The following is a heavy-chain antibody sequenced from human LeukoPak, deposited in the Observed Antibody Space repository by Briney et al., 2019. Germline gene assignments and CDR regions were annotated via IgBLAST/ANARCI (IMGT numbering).Heavy chain of an antibody. CDR3: ARGGYCSGRSCRWFDP. J-gene: IGHJ5*02. V-gene: IGHV3-48*03. Sequence: GGSLRLSCAASGFTFSSYEMNWVRQAPGKGLEWVSYISSSGSTIYYADSVKGRFTISRDNAKNSLYLQMNSLRAEDTAVYYCARGGYCSGRSCRWFDPWGQGTLVTVSS. CDR2: ISSSGSTI. CDR1: GFTFSSYE. D-gene: IGHD2-15*01.